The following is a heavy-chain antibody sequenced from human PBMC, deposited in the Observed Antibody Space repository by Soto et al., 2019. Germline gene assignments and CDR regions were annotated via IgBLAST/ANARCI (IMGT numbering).Heavy chain of an antibody. D-gene: IGHD3-3*01. CDR2: INAGNGNT. Sequence: QVQLVQSGAEVKKPGASVKVSCKASGYTFTSYSMHWXRXXXXXRLEWMGWINAGNGNTKYSQKFQGRVTITRDTSASTAYMXLXSLRSEDTAVYYCARTSGYYFYDCWGQGTLVTVSS. CDR3: ARTSGYYFYDC. V-gene: IGHV1-3*01. CDR1: GYTFTSYS. J-gene: IGHJ4*02.